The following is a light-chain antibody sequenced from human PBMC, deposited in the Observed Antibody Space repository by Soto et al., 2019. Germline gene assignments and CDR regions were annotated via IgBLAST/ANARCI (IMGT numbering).Light chain of an antibody. CDR3: GTWDSSLSAGV. CDR2: DDN. CDR1: SSNIGSNY. V-gene: IGLV1-51*01. J-gene: IGLJ2*01. Sequence: QSVLTQPPSVSAAPGQKVTISCSGSSSNIGSNYVSWYQQLPGTAPKLLIYDDNKRPSGIPDRFSGSKSGTSATLGITGLQTGDEVDYYCGTWDSSLSAGVFGGGSMLTVL.